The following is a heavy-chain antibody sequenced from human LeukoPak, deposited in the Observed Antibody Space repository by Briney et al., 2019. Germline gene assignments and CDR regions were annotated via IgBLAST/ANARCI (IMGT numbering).Heavy chain of an antibody. CDR1: GFTFSNYA. CDR3: ARFRVGGLSSGYSPFDY. D-gene: IGHD3-22*01. CDR2: ISSSSSYI. Sequence: GGSLRLSCATSGFTFSNYAFIWVRQAPGKGLEWVSSISSSSSYIYYADSVKGRFTISRDNAKNSLYLQMNSLRAEDTAVYYCARFRVGGLSSGYSPFDYWGQGTLVTVSS. V-gene: IGHV3-21*01. J-gene: IGHJ4*02.